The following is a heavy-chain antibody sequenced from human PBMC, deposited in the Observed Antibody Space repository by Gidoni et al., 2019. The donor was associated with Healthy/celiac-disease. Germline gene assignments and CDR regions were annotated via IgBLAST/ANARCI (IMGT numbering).Heavy chain of an antibody. Sequence: EVQLLESGGGLVQPGGSLRLSCEASGSTFSSYAMGWVRQAPGKGLEWVSAISGSGGSTYYADSVKGRFTISRDNSKNTMYLQMNSLRAEDTAVYYCAKGPHLSMVRGVYYFDYWGQGTLVTVSS. D-gene: IGHD3-10*01. J-gene: IGHJ4*02. CDR1: GSTFSSYA. CDR3: AKGPHLSMVRGVYYFDY. V-gene: IGHV3-23*01. CDR2: ISGSGGST.